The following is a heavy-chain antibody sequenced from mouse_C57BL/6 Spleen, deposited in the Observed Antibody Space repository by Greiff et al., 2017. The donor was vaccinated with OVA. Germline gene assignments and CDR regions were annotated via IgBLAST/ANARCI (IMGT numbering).Heavy chain of an antibody. CDR1: GFTFSDYY. CDR2: INYDGSST. Sequence: EVQLVESEGGLVQPGSSMKLSCTASGFTFSDYYMAWVRQVPEKGLEWVANINYDGSSTYYLDSLKSRFIISRDNAKNILYLQMSSLKSEDTATYYCARDETGCYYFDYWGQGTTLTVSS. CDR3: ARDETGCYYFDY. J-gene: IGHJ2*01. V-gene: IGHV5-16*01.